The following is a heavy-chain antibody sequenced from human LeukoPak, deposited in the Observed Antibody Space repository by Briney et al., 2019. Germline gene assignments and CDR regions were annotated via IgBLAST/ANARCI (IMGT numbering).Heavy chain of an antibody. Sequence: PGRSLRLSCAASGFTFDDYAMHWVRQAPGKGLEWVSGISWNSGSIGYADSVKGRFTISRDNAKNSLYLQMNSLRVEDTALYYCAGLFGVGEKDHYYYGMDVWGQGTTVTVSS. D-gene: IGHD3-10*01. CDR2: ISWNSGSI. V-gene: IGHV3-9*01. J-gene: IGHJ6*02. CDR3: AGLFGVGEKDHYYYGMDV. CDR1: GFTFDDYA.